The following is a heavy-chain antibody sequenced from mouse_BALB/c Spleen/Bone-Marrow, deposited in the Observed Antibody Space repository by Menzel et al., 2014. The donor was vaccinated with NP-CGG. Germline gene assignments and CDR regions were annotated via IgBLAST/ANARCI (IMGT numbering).Heavy chain of an antibody. CDR2: ISYDGSN. CDR1: GYSITSDYY. J-gene: IGHJ2*01. Sequence: ESGPGLVKPSQSLSLTCSVTGYSITSDYYWNWIRQFPGNKLEWMGYISYDGSNNYNPSLKNRISITRDTSKNQFFLKLNSVTTEDTATYYCASEPYDGSIFDYWGQGTTLTVSS. V-gene: IGHV3-6*02. D-gene: IGHD2-3*01. CDR3: ASEPYDGSIFDY.